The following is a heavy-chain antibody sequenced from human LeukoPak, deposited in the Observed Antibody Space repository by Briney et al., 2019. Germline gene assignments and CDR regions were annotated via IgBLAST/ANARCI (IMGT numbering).Heavy chain of an antibody. CDR1: GGSISSYY. V-gene: IGHV4-59*01. D-gene: IGHD2-2*01. CDR3: ASQSYGTSVSY. Sequence: PSETLSLTCTVSGGSISSYYWSWIRQPPGKGLEWIGYIYYSGGTNYNPSLRSRVTISINTSKNQFSLKLNSVTAADTAVYYCASQSYGTSVSYWGQGTLVTVSS. CDR2: IYYSGGT. J-gene: IGHJ4*02.